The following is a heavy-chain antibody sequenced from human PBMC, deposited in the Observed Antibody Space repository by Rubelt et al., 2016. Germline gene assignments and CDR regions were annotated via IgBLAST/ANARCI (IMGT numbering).Heavy chain of an antibody. V-gene: IGHV4-34*01. Sequence: QVQLKQWGAGLLKPSETLSVTCAVYGGSFSGYYWTWIRQPPGKGLEWIGEINHGRSTNHNPSLKSRVTIAVDTSKNQISLKLRSVTAADTAIYYCARSSGYDYVYDYWGQGTLVTVSS. CDR3: ARSSGYDYVYDY. J-gene: IGHJ4*02. D-gene: IGHD5-12*01. CDR1: GGSFSGYY. CDR2: INHGRST.